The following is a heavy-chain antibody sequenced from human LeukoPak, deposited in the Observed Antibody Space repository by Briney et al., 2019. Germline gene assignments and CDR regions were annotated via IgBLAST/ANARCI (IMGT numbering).Heavy chain of an antibody. J-gene: IGHJ4*02. D-gene: IGHD3-22*01. V-gene: IGHV3-33*06. CDR2: IWYDGSNK. Sequence: GGSLRLSCAASGFTFSIYGMHWVRQAPGKGLEWVAVIWYDGSNKYYADSVKGRFTISRDNSKNTLYLQMNSLRAEDTAVYYWAKDRIYDSSGYYFYYFDYWGQGTLVTVSS. CDR3: AKDRIYDSSGYYFYYFDY. CDR1: GFTFSIYG.